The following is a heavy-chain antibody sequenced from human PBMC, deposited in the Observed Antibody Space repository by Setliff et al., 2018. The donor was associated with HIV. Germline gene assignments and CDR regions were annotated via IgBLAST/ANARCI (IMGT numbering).Heavy chain of an antibody. V-gene: IGHV1-69*05. CDR2: IIPFFGTT. D-gene: IGHD3-22*01. Sequence: SVKVSCKTSGDTFSSYSVSWVRQAPGQGLQWMGGIIPFFGTTNYAQKFQDRVRITTDEAAPAAPATTVYMELSSLRSDDTAVYYCARGRRSDYYDSDGYLYYYFDLWGRGTLVTVS. J-gene: IGHJ2*01. CDR3: ARGRRSDYYDSDGYLYYYFDL. CDR1: GDTFSSYS.